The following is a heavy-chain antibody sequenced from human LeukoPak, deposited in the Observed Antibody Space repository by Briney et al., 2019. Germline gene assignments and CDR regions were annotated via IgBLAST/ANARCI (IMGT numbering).Heavy chain of an antibody. CDR2: IIPIFGTA. V-gene: IGHV1-69*01. CDR3: ARVEPGAQRFGAFDI. Sequence: ASVKVSCKASGCTFSSYAISWVRQAPGQGLEWMGGIIPIFGTANYAQKFQGRVTITADESTSTAYMELSSLRSEDTAVYYCARVEPGAQRFGAFDIWGRGTMVTVSS. CDR1: GCTFSSYA. J-gene: IGHJ3*02. D-gene: IGHD3-10*01.